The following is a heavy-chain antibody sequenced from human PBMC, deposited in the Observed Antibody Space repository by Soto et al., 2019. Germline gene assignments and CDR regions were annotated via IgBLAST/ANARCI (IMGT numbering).Heavy chain of an antibody. Sequence: GGSLRLSCAASGFTFSDYYMSWIRQAPGKGLEWVSYISSSGSTIYYADSVKGRFTISRDNAKNSLYLQMNSLRAEDTAVYYCARGIYSGYDGANWFDPWGQGTLVTVSS. CDR2: ISSSGSTI. J-gene: IGHJ5*02. CDR1: GFTFSDYY. V-gene: IGHV3-11*01. CDR3: ARGIYSGYDGANWFDP. D-gene: IGHD5-12*01.